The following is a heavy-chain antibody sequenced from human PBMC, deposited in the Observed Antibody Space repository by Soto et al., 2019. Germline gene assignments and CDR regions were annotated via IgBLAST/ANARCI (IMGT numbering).Heavy chain of an antibody. D-gene: IGHD6-13*01. CDR1: GYTFTSYG. CDR3: ARVWQQLVRSWFDP. V-gene: IGHV1-18*01. CDR2: ISAYNGNT. J-gene: IGHJ5*02. Sequence: EASVKVSCKASGYTFTSYGTSWVRQAPGQGLEWMGWISAYNGNTNYAQKLQGRVTMTTDTSTSTAYMELRSLRSDDTAVYYCARVWQQLVRSWFDPWGQGTLVTVSS.